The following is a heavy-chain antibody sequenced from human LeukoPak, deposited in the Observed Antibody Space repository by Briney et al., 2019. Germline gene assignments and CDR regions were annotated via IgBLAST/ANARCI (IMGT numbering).Heavy chain of an antibody. CDR3: ASAIEMAAEGDDY. CDR2: INPNSGGT. J-gene: IGHJ4*02. Sequence: EASVKVSCKASGYTFTGYYMHWVRQAPGQGLEWMGWINPNSGGTNYAQKFQGRVTMTRDTSISTAYMELSRLRSDDTAVYYCASAIEMAAEGDDYWGQGTLVTVSS. D-gene: IGHD5-24*01. CDR1: GYTFTGYY. V-gene: IGHV1-2*02.